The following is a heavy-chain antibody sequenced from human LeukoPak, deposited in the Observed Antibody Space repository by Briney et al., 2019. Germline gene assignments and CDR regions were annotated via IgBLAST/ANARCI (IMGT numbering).Heavy chain of an antibody. CDR3: ARDNAIFGVVTGFDP. V-gene: IGHV1-69*06. CDR1: GGTFSSYA. J-gene: IGHJ5*02. Sequence: GSSVKVSCKASGGTFSSYAISWVRQAPGQGLEWMGRIIPIFGTANYAQKFRGRVTITADKSTSTAYMELSSLRSEDTAVYYCARDNAIFGVVTGFDPWGQGTLVTVSS. D-gene: IGHD3-3*01. CDR2: IIPIFGTA.